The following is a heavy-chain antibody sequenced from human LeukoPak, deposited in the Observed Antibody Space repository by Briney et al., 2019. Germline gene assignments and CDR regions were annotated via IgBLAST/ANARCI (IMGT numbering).Heavy chain of an antibody. CDR3: ATLVVPTSLNYYYYGMDV. V-gene: IGHV3-30*03. CDR1: GFTFSSYG. D-gene: IGHD2-2*01. Sequence: GRSLRLSCAASGFTFSSYGMHWVRRAPGKGLEWVAVISYDGSNKYYADSVKGRFTISRDNSKNTLYLQMNSLRAEDTAVYYCATLVVPTSLNYYYYGMDVWGKGTTVTVSS. CDR2: ISYDGSNK. J-gene: IGHJ6*04.